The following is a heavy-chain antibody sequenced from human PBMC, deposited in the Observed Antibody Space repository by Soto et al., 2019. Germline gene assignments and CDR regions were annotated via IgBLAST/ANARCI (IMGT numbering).Heavy chain of an antibody. J-gene: IGHJ4*02. V-gene: IGHV4-30-4*02. CDR2: IYYSGST. D-gene: IGHD4-17*01. Sequence: SETLSLTCTVSGGSISSGDYYWSWIRQPPGKGLEWIGYIYYSGSTYYNPSLKSRVTISVDTSKNQFSLKLSSVTAADTAVYYCARGITVTTQMYYFDYWGQGTLVTVSS. CDR3: ARGITVTTQMYYFDY. CDR1: GGSISSGDYY.